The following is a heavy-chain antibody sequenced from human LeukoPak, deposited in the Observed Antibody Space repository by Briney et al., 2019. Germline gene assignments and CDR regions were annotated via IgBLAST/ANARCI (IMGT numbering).Heavy chain of an antibody. V-gene: IGHV1-2*02. CDR1: VYTFTCYY. CDR3: ARAYGTSWYYFDY. J-gene: IGHJ4*02. D-gene: IGHD6-13*01. CDR2: INPNSGGT. Sequence: GASVTVSFKASVYTFTCYYMHWVRQAPGQGLDWMGWINPNSGGTNYAQKFQGRVTMTRDTSISTAYMELTRLRSDDTAVYYCARAYGTSWYYFDYWGQGTLVTVSS.